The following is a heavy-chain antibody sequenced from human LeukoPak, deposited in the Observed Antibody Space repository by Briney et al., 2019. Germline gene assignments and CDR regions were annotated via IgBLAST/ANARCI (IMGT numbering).Heavy chain of an antibody. CDR3: ARAKGDSGYEYLPKYYYMDV. Sequence: ASVKVSCKASGYTFTSYDINWVRQATGQGLEWMGWMNPNSGNTGYAQKFQGRVTMTRNTSISTAYMELSCLRSEDTAVYYCARAKGDSGYEYLPKYYYMDVWGKGTTVTVSS. CDR1: GYTFTSYD. V-gene: IGHV1-8*01. D-gene: IGHD5-12*01. J-gene: IGHJ6*03. CDR2: MNPNSGNT.